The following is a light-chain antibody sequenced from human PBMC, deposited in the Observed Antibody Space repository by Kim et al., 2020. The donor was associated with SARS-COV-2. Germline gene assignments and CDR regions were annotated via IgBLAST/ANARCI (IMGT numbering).Light chain of an antibody. CDR2: WAS. V-gene: IGKV4-1*01. CDR1: QSVLHRSNNKNY. J-gene: IGKJ4*01. CDR3: QQYYTTPPT. Sequence: ATINCKSSQSVLHRSNNKNYLAWYQQKPGQPPKLLVYWASTRESGVPDRFSGSGSGTDFTLTISSLQAEDVSVYYCQQYYTTPPTFGGGTKVDIK.